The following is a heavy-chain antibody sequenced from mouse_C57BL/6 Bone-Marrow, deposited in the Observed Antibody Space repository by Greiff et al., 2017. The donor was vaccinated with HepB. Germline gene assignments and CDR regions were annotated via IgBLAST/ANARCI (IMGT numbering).Heavy chain of an antibody. CDR2: ISYDGSN. CDR3: ARDRPYYFDY. Sequence: EVQLQQSGPGLVKPSQSLSLTCSVTGYSITSGYYWNWIRQFPGNKLEWMGYISYDGSNNYNPSLKNRISITRDTSKNQFFLKLNSVTTEDTATYYCARDRPYYFDYWGQGTTLTVSS. V-gene: IGHV3-6*01. J-gene: IGHJ2*01. CDR1: GYSITSGYY.